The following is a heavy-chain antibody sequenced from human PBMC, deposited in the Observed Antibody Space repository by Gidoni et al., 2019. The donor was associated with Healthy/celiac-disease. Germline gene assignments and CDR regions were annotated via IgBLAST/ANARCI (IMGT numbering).Heavy chain of an antibody. CDR3: ARGLRDIVVVPLILGGYYYYYGMDV. Sequence: QVQLVQSGAEVKKPGSSVKVSCKASGGTFSSYAISWVRQAPGQGLEWMGGIIPIFGTANYAQKFQGRVTITADESTSTAYMELSSLRSEDTAVYYCARGLRDIVVVPLILGGYYYYYGMDVWGQGTTVTVSS. V-gene: IGHV1-69*01. CDR1: GGTFSSYA. D-gene: IGHD2-2*01. CDR2: IIPIFGTA. J-gene: IGHJ6*02.